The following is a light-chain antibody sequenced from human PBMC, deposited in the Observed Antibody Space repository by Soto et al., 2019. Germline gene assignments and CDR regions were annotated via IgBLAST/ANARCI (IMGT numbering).Light chain of an antibody. CDR1: SSDVGGYKY. J-gene: IGLJ1*01. V-gene: IGLV2-14*03. Sequence: QSALTQPASVSGSPGQSITISCTGTSSDVGGYKYVSGYQHHPGKAPKLMIYDVSNRPSGVSNRFSGSKSGNTASLSISGLQSEDEADYYCSSYTINNTPSVGTGTKVTVL. CDR2: DVS. CDR3: SSYTINNTPS.